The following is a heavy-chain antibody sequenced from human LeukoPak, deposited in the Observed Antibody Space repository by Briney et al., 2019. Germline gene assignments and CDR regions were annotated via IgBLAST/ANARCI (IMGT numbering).Heavy chain of an antibody. CDR2: IKPDGGAQ. V-gene: IGHV3-7*03. CDR1: GFTFSNYW. Sequence: GGSLRVSCAASGFTFSNYWMTWVRQAPGKGLEWVANIKPDGGAQYYADSVRGRFTISRDNSKNTLYLQMNSLRAEDTAVYYCAKSFVEVGWGADYYDSSGYYYRAFDIWGQGTMVTVSS. CDR3: AKSFVEVGWGADYYDSSGYYYRAFDI. J-gene: IGHJ3*02. D-gene: IGHD3-22*01.